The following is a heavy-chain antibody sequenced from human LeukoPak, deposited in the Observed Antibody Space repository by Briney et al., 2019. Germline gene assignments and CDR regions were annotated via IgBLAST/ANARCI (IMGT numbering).Heavy chain of an antibody. CDR3: AGASRGWSVFDY. V-gene: IGHV3-53*01. D-gene: IGHD6-19*01. J-gene: IGHJ4*02. Sequence: HSGGSLRLSCAASGFTVSSNYMSWVRQAPGKGLEWVSVIYSGGSTYYADFVKGRFTISRDNSKNTLYLQMNSLRAEDTAVYYCAGASRGWSVFDYWGQGTLVTVSS. CDR1: GFTVSSNY. CDR2: IYSGGST.